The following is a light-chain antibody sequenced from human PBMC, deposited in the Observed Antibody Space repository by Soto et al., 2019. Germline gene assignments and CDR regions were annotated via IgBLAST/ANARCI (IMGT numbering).Light chain of an antibody. Sequence: EIVLTQSPGTLSLSPGERATLSCRASQTVAGSYLAWYRQKPGQSPRLLIYGASNRATGIPDRFSGSESGTDFTLTISRLEPEDFAVYYCQQYGSSFTFGPGTKVDIK. CDR1: QTVAGSY. J-gene: IGKJ3*01. V-gene: IGKV3-20*01. CDR3: QQYGSSFT. CDR2: GAS.